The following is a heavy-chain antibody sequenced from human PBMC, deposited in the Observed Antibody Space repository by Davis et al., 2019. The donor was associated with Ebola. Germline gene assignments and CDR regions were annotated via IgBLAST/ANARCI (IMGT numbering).Heavy chain of an antibody. Sequence: GGSLRLSCIVTGDSVTSFSYYWGWVRQSPGKGLEWVARMSYDGRYESYAESVKGRFTISRDNSKSTLYLQMNSLRLEDTAVYYCVRDYNDGIGRFDYWGQGTLVSVSS. J-gene: IGHJ4*02. D-gene: IGHD3-16*01. CDR1: GDSVTSF. CDR2: MSYDGRYE. CDR3: VRDYNDGIGRFDY. V-gene: IGHV3-30*03.